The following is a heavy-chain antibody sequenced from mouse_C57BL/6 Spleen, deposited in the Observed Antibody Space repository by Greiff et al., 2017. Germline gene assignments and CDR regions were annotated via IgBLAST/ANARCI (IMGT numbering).Heavy chain of an antibody. D-gene: IGHD3-1*01. J-gene: IGHJ2*01. V-gene: IGHV1-39*01. CDR1: GYSFTDYN. Sequence: VHVKQSGPELVKPGASVKISCKASGYSFTDYNMNWVKQSNGKSLEWIGVINPNYGTTSYNQKFKGKATLTVDQSSSTAYMQLNSLTSEDSAVXYCARSGSALFDYWGQGTTLTVSS. CDR2: INPNYGTT. CDR3: ARSGSALFDY.